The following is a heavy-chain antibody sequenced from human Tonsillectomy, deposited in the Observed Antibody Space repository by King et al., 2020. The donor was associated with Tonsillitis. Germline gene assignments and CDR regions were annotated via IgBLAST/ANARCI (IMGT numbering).Heavy chain of an antibody. CDR2: INSDGSST. D-gene: IGHD3-9*01. J-gene: IGHJ6*02. Sequence: VQLVESGGGLVQPGGSLRLSCAASGFTFSSYWMHWVRQAPGKGLVWVSRINSDGSSTSYADSVKGRFTISRDNAKNTLYLQMNSLRAEDTAVYYCAREEALRYFDWLLGLYYYYYGMDVWGQGPTVTVSS. V-gene: IGHV3-74*01. CDR3: AREEALRYFDWLLGLYYYYYGMDV. CDR1: GFTFSSYW.